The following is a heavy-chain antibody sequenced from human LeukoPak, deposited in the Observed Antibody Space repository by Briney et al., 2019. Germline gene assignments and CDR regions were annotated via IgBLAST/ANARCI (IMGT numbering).Heavy chain of an antibody. V-gene: IGHV1-2*02. CDR1: GYTFTGYY. Sequence: ASVKVSCKASGYTFTGYYTHWVRQAPGQGLEWMGWINPNSGGTNYAQKFQGRVTMTRDTSISTAYMELSRLRSDDTAVYYCAREDYYDSSGYAFWGQGTLVTVSS. J-gene: IGHJ4*02. D-gene: IGHD3-22*01. CDR2: INPNSGGT. CDR3: AREDYYDSSGYAF.